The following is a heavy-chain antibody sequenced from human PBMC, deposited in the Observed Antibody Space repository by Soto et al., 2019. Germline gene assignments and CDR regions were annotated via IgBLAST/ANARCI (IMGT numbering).Heavy chain of an antibody. CDR1: GFTFSDYG. D-gene: IGHD1-7*01. Sequence: GGSLRLSCAVSGFTFSDYGMRWVRQGPGKGLEWVSTIISSGGSTYYADSVKGRFTISRDNSKNTLYLQMNSLRAEDTAIYYCAGTTSLQWYYMDVWDRGTTVTVSS. J-gene: IGHJ6*03. CDR3: AGTTSLQWYYMDV. CDR2: IISSGGST. V-gene: IGHV3-23*01.